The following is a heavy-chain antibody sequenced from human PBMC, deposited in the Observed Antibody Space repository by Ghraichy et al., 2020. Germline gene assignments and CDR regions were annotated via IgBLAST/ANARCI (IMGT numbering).Heavy chain of an antibody. J-gene: IGHJ4*02. CDR2: LNQGGYDK. CDR3: AREETATDNFDY. V-gene: IGHV3-7*01. D-gene: IGHD1-1*01. CDR1: GFTLNNYW. Sequence: GGSLRLSCAASGFTLNNYWMSWVRQAPGKGLEWVANLNQGGYDKYYADSVKGRFTISRDNAKNSVYLQMDSLRPEDTAVYYCAREETATDNFDYWGQGTLVTVSS.